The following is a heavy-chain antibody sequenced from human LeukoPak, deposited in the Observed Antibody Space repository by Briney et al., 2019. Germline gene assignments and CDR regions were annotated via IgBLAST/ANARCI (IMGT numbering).Heavy chain of an antibody. CDR3: GIAAAGPLYYFDY. Sequence: SETLSLTCAVYGGSFSGYYRSWIRQPPGKGLEWIGEINHSGSTNYNPSLKSRVTISVDTSKNQFSLKLSSVTAADTAVYYCGIAAAGPLYYFDYWGQGTLVTVSS. CDR1: GGSFSGYY. J-gene: IGHJ4*02. D-gene: IGHD6-13*01. CDR2: INHSGST. V-gene: IGHV4-34*01.